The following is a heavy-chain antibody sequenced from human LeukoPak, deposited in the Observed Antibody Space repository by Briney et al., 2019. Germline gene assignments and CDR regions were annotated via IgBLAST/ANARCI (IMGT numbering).Heavy chain of an antibody. D-gene: IGHD7-27*01. Sequence: GGSLRLSCAASGFTVSTVYMTWVRQAPGKGLEWVSVIYGGPTAFYADSVKDRFTISRDNPKNTLNLKMNSLRAEDTAVYYCAREMGQLGGAFDIWGKGTMVTVSS. CDR3: AREMGQLGGAFDI. V-gene: IGHV3-53*01. CDR1: GFTVSTVY. CDR2: IYGGPTA. J-gene: IGHJ3*02.